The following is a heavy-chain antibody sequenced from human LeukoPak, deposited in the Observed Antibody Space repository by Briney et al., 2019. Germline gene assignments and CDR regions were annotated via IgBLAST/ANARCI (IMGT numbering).Heavy chain of an antibody. CDR2: INPNSGGT. J-gene: IGHJ6*03. CDR3: ARGDGYNTYYYYYYMDV. CDR1: GYTFTGYY. D-gene: IGHD5-24*01. V-gene: IGHV1-2*02. Sequence: GASVKVSCKASGYTFTGYYMHWVRQAPGQGLEWMGWINPNSGGTNYAQKFQGRVTMTRDTSISTAYMELSRPRSDDTAVYYCARGDGYNTYYYYYYMDVWGKGTTVTVSS.